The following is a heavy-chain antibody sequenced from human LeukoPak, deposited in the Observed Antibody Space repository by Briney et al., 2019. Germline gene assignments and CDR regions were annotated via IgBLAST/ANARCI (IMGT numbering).Heavy chain of an antibody. J-gene: IGHJ3*02. Sequence: GGSLRLSCATSGFNFNDAWMNWVRQAPGKGLEWAAVISSDGNTKYYADSVEGRFTISRDNSNNTLYLQMNTLGADDTAIYYCARRRIVGSTDDAFDIWGQGTMVTLSS. CDR2: ISSDGNTK. D-gene: IGHD1-26*01. V-gene: IGHV3-30-3*01. CDR3: ARRRIVGSTDDAFDI. CDR1: GFNFNDAW.